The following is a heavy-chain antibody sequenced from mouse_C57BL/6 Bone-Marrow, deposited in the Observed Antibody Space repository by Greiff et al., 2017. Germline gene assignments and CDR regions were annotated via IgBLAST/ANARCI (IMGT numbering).Heavy chain of an antibody. CDR2: IDPSDSYT. D-gene: IGHD1-1*01. V-gene: IGHV1-69*01. CDR3: ARLGDIRGSNPYYAMDY. J-gene: IGHJ4*01. CDR1: GYTFTSYW. Sequence: QVQLQQPGAELVMPGASVKLSCKASGYTFTSYWMHWVKQRPGQGLEWIGEIDPSDSYTNYNQKFKGKSTLTVEKSSSTAYMQLSSLTSEDSAVYYCARLGDIRGSNPYYAMDYWGQGTSVTVSS.